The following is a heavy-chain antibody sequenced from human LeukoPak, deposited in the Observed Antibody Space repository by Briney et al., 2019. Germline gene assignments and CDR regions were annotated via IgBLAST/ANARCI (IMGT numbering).Heavy chain of an antibody. CDR2: IYYSGST. CDR3: ARGPYYYGSGSYYY. D-gene: IGHD3-10*01. J-gene: IGHJ4*02. Sequence: PPETLSLTCTVSGGSISSYYWSWIRQPPGKGLEWIGYIYYSGSTNYNPSLKSRVTISVDTSKNQFSLKLSSVTAADTAVYYCARGPYYYGSGSYYYWGQGTLVTVSS. V-gene: IGHV4-59*01. CDR1: GGSISSYY.